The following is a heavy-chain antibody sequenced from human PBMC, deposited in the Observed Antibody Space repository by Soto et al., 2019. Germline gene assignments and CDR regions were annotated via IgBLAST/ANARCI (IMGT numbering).Heavy chain of an antibody. V-gene: IGHV3-15*07. Sequence: PGGSLRLSCAASGFTFSNAWMNWVRQAPGKGLEWVGRIKSKVDGETIDYAAPVKGRFTISRDDSKNTVYLQMNSLRIGDTGVYYCSSGGYYFDYWGQGTLVTVSS. CDR2: IKSKVDGETI. CDR3: SSGGYYFDY. D-gene: IGHD3-10*01. J-gene: IGHJ4*02. CDR1: GFTFSNAW.